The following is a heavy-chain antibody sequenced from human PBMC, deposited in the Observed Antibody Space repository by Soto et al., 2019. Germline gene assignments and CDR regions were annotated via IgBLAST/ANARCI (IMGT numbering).Heavy chain of an antibody. Sequence: EVQLLESGRGLVQPGGSLRLSCATSGFTFSSYAMSWVRQAPGKGLEWVSPISGSGGSTYYTDSVKGRFTISRDNSKNTLYLQMNSLRAEDTAVYYCARGYDILSHFDYWGQGTLVTVSS. CDR3: ARGYDILSHFDY. D-gene: IGHD3-9*01. V-gene: IGHV3-23*01. CDR1: GFTFSSYA. CDR2: ISGSGGST. J-gene: IGHJ4*02.